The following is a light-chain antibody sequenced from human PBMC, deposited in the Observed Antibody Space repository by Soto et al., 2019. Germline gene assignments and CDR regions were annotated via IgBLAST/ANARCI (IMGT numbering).Light chain of an antibody. Sequence: DIQLTQSPSFLSASVGDRVTITCRASQAISSYLAWYQQIPGKAPKLLIYAASTLQSGVPSRFSGSGSGTEFTLTITSLQPEDFATYYCQQLNSYPITFGQGTRLE. CDR3: QQLNSYPIT. J-gene: IGKJ5*01. CDR1: QAISSY. CDR2: AAS. V-gene: IGKV1-9*01.